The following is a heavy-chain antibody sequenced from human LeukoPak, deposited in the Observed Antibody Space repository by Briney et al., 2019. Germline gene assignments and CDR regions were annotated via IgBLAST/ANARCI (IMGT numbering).Heavy chain of an antibody. CDR2: IYPGDSDT. CDR3: ARQFPEYSYNYFDY. CDR1: GYRFTSYC. V-gene: IGHV5-51*01. Sequence: GESLKISCKGSGYRFTSYCISWVRQMPGKGLEWMGIIYPGDSDTRYSPSFQGQVTISADKSISTAYLQWSSLKASDTAMYYCARQFPEYSYNYFDYWGQGTLVTVSS. J-gene: IGHJ4*02. D-gene: IGHD5-18*01.